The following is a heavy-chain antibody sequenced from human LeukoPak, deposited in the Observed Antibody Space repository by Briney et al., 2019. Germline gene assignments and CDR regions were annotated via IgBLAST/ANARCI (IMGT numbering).Heavy chain of an antibody. V-gene: IGHV4-38-2*02. CDR2: IYHSGST. J-gene: IGHJ4*02. CDR3: ARVRDTSIAAAEVNYFDY. D-gene: IGHD6-13*01. Sequence: PSETLSLTCTLSGYSISSGYYWGWIGQPPGKGLEWIGSIYHSGSTYYNPSLKSRVTISVDTSKNQFSLKLSSVTAADTAVYYCARVRDTSIAAAEVNYFDYWGQGTLVTVSS. CDR1: GYSISSGYY.